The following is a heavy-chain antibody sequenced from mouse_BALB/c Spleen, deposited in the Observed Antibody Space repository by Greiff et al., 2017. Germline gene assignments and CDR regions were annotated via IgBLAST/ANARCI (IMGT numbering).Heavy chain of an antibody. Sequence: VQLQQPGAELVRPGASVKLSCKASGYTFTSYWINWVKQRPGQGLEWIGNIYPSDSYTNYNQKFKDKATLTVDKSSSTAYMQLSSPTSEDSAVYYCTRSRYDGYFDVWGAGTTVTVSS. J-gene: IGHJ1*01. CDR2: IYPSDSYT. CDR3: TRSRYDGYFDV. D-gene: IGHD2-14*01. CDR1: GYTFTSYW. V-gene: IGHV1-69*02.